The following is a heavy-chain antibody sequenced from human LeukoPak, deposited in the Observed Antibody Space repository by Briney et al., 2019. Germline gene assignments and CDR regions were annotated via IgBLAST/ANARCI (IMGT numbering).Heavy chain of an antibody. CDR1: GFTFDDYA. CDR3: AKDIKIGGNAFDI. V-gene: IGHV3-9*01. D-gene: IGHD3-10*01. J-gene: IGHJ3*02. CDR2: ISWNSGSI. Sequence: GGSLRLSCAASGFTFDDYAMHWVRQTPGKGLEWVSGISWNSGSIGYADSVKGRFTISRDNAKNSLYLQMNSLRAEDTALYYCAKDIKIGGNAFDIWGQGTMVTVSS.